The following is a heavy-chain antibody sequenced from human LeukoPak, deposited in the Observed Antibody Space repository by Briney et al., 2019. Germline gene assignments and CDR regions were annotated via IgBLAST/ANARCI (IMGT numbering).Heavy chain of an antibody. CDR3: ATLGPQLHGPWVARFDY. J-gene: IGHJ4*02. V-gene: IGHV1-24*01. CDR2: FDPEDGET. Sequence: ASVKVSCKVSGYTLTGLSMHWVRQAPGKGLEWMGGFDPEDGETIYAQKFQGRVTMTEDTSTDTAYMELSSLRSEDTAVYYCATLGPQLHGPWVARFDYWGQGTLVTVSS. D-gene: IGHD2-2*01. CDR1: GYTLTGLS.